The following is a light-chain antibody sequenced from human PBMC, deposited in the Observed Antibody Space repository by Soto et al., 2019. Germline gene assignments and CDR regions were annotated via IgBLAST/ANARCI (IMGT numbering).Light chain of an antibody. Sequence: IEMTHSPATLSVSPWEIATLSCRASQSVSSRLAWYQQKRGQAPRLLIYDASTRAKGIPDRFSGSGSGTDFTLTISKLEPEDCAVYYCQQFGSSPETFGQATKVDIK. J-gene: IGKJ1*01. CDR2: DAS. CDR1: QSVSSR. V-gene: IGKV3-20*01. CDR3: QQFGSSPET.